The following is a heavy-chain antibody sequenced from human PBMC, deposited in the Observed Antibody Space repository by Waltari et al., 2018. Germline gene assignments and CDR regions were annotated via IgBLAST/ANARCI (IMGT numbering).Heavy chain of an antibody. CDR1: GFTFSSYG. D-gene: IGHD3-22*01. V-gene: IGHV3-30*03. J-gene: IGHJ3*02. CDR2: ISYDGSNK. Sequence: QVQLVESGGGVVQPGRSLRLSCAASGFTFSSYGMHWVRQAPGKGLEWVAVISYDGSNKYYADSVKGRFTISRDNSKNTRYLQMNSLRAEDTAVYYCATYYYDSSGYYPYAFDIWGQGTMVTVSS. CDR3: ATYYYDSSGYYPYAFDI.